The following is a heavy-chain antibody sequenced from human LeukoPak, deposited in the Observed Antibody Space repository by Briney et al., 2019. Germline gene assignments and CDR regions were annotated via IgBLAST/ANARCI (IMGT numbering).Heavy chain of an antibody. CDR3: ARAFSSRGIDAAGLDF. CDR1: GFSFSDYY. CDR2: ISNGGYHI. D-gene: IGHD6-13*01. J-gene: IGHJ4*02. Sequence: PGGSLRLSCAASGFSFSDYYMSGIRQAPGKGLEWMSYISNGGYHIWYADSVMGRLTISRDNDKNSLSLQMNSLRAEDTALYYCARAFSSRGIDAAGLDFWGQGTLVTVSS. V-gene: IGHV3-11*04.